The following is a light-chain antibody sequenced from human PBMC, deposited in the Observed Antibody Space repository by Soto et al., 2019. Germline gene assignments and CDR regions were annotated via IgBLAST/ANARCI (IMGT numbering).Light chain of an antibody. CDR2: AAS. J-gene: IGKJ2*01. CDR1: QGIRND. CDR3: LQDYNYPYT. Sequence: AIQMTQSPSSLSASVGDRVTITCRASQGIRNDLGWYQQKPGKAPKLLIYAASSLQSGVPSRFSGSGSGTDFTLTLRSLQPEDCATYYCLQDYNYPYTFGQGTKLEIK. V-gene: IGKV1-6*01.